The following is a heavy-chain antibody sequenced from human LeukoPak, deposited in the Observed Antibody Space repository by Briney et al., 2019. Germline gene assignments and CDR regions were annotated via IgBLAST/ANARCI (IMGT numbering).Heavy chain of an antibody. CDR3: ARGTPKYCSSTSCPTPPFDY. CDR1: GGSISSYY. Sequence: SETPSLTCTVSGGSISSYYWSWIRQPAGKGLEWIGRIYTSGSTNYNPSLKSRVTMSVDTSKNQFSLKLSSVTAADTAVYYCARGTPKYCSSTSCPTPPFDYWGQGTLVTVSS. D-gene: IGHD2-2*01. V-gene: IGHV4-4*07. J-gene: IGHJ4*02. CDR2: IYTSGST.